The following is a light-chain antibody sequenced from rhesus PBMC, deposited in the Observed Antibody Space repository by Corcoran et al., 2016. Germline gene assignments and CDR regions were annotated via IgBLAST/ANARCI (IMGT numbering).Light chain of an antibody. CDR1: SSAIGGYNY. J-gene: IGLJ6*01. Sequence: QATLTQHRSVSAYPGQAVTSSCTGTSSAIGGYNYVSWYQQHPVTAPKLMIYEVSKRPSGVSDRFSGTKSGNTASLTISGLQAEDEADYYCSSYAGSNTLVFGSGTKLTVL. V-gene: IGLV2-32*02. CDR2: EVS. CDR3: SSYAGSNTLV.